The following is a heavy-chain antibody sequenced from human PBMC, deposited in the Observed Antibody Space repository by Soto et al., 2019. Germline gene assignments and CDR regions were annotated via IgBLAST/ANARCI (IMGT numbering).Heavy chain of an antibody. CDR1: GYTFTSYG. Sequence: ASVKVSCKASGYTFTSYGISWVRQAPGQGLEWMGWISAYNGNTNYAQKLQGRVTMTTDTSTSTAYMELRSLRSDDTAVYYCARGNDSSGYYYGAFDIWGQGTMVNVSS. V-gene: IGHV1-18*01. CDR3: ARGNDSSGYYYGAFDI. CDR2: ISAYNGNT. J-gene: IGHJ3*02. D-gene: IGHD3-22*01.